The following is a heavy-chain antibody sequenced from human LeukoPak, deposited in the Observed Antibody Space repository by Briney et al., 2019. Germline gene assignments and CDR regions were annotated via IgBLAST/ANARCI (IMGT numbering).Heavy chain of an antibody. Sequence: GGSLRLSCAASGFTFTNCAMSWVRQAPGKGLEWVSAISGSGDTTYYADSLNGRFTISRDNSKNTLYLQMNSLRAEDTALYYCAKVPGLWAYSDNYYYALDLWGQGTPVTVFS. CDR3: AKVPGLWAYSDNYYYALDL. D-gene: IGHD2-21*01. V-gene: IGHV3-23*01. CDR2: ISGSGDTT. CDR1: GFTFTNCA. J-gene: IGHJ6*01.